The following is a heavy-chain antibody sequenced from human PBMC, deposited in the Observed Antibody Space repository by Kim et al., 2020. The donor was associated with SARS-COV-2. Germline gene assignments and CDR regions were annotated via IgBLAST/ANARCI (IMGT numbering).Heavy chain of an antibody. CDR1: GFTFSSYA. D-gene: IGHD6-19*01. Sequence: GGSLRLSCAASGFTFSSYAMHWVRQAPGKGLEWVAVISYDGSNKYYADSVKGRFTISRDNSKNTLYLQMNSLRAEDTAVYYCARVGYSSGWYVNYYYYYGMDVWGQETTVTVSS. CDR2: ISYDGSNK. CDR3: ARVGYSSGWYVNYYYYYGMDV. J-gene: IGHJ6*02. V-gene: IGHV3-30*04.